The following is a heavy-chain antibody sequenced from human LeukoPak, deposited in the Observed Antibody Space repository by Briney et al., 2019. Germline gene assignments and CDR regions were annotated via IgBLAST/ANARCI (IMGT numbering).Heavy chain of an antibody. V-gene: IGHV3-23*01. J-gene: IGHJ4*02. Sequence: GGSLRLSCAASGFTVSSNYMSWVRQAPGKGLEWVSAISGSGGSTYYADSVKGRFTISRDNSKNTLYLQMNSLRAEDTAVYYCAKGQQWPARNENWGQGTLVTVSS. CDR1: GFTVSSNY. CDR2: ISGSGGST. D-gene: IGHD6-19*01. CDR3: AKGQQWPARNEN.